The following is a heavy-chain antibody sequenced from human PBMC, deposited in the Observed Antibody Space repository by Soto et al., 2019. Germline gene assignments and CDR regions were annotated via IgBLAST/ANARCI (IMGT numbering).Heavy chain of an antibody. J-gene: IGHJ4*02. Sequence: EVQLLESGGNLVQPGGSLRLSCAASGFTFSSYVMSWVRQAPGKGLEWVSTISGSGASIYDADSVTGRFTISRDNSKNTVYLQMNSLRAEDTALYYCPKDGLGSCTCGTCSGSDCWAQGTPVPVSS. D-gene: IGHD2-15*01. V-gene: IGHV3-23*01. CDR1: GFTFSSYV. CDR3: PKDGLGSCTCGTCSGSDC. CDR2: ISGSGASI.